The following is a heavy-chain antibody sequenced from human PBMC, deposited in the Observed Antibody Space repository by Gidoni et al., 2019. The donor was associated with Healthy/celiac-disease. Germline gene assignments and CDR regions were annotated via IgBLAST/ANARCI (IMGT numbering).Heavy chain of an antibody. CDR1: GLTFCSSA. J-gene: IGHJ4*02. D-gene: IGHD3-3*01. Sequence: EVPLLASGGGLVQPGGCLRLSCAASGLTFCSSAMSWVRQAPGKGLEWVSAISGSGGSTYYADSVKGRFTISRDNSKNTLYLQMNSLRAEDTAVYYCAKGRGFWSGYHHYFDYRGQGTLVTVSS. CDR2: ISGSGGST. V-gene: IGHV3-23*01. CDR3: AKGRGFWSGYHHYFDY.